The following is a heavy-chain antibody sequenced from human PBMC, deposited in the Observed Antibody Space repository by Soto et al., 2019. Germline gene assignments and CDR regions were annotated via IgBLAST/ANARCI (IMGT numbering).Heavy chain of an antibody. CDR3: ARDSSSGVYYMDV. D-gene: IGHD6-19*01. V-gene: IGHV4-59*01. CDR2: IYYSGST. CDR1: GGSISSYY. Sequence: PSETLSLTCTVSGGSISSYYWSWIRQPPGKGLEWIGYIYYSGSTNYNPSLKSRVTISVDTSKNQVSLKLSSVTAADTAVYYCARDSSSGVYYMDVWGKGTTVTVSS. J-gene: IGHJ6*03.